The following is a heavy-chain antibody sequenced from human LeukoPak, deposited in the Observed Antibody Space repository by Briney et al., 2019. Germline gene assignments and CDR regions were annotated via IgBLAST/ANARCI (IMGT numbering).Heavy chain of an antibody. D-gene: IGHD6-19*01. CDR3: AKGDEYSSGWFGYFDY. J-gene: IGHJ4*02. CDR1: GFTLNNYG. CDR2: ISGSGGST. V-gene: IGHV3-23*01. Sequence: GRSLRLSCAASGFTLNNYGMHWVRQAPGKGLEWVSAISGSGGSTYYADSVKGRFTISRDNSKNTLYLQMNSLRAEDTAVYYCAKGDEYSSGWFGYFDYWGQGTLVTVSS.